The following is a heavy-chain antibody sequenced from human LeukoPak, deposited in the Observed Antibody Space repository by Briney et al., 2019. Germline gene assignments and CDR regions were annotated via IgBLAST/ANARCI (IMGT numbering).Heavy chain of an antibody. CDR3: ARSDELGGRGGCLGY. J-gene: IGHJ4*02. Sequence: PSETLSLTCTVSGGSISSSTYYWGWIRQPPGKGLEWIGSIYYSGSTYYNPSLKSRVTISVDTSKNQFSLKLSSVTAADTAVYYCARSDELGGRGGCLGYWGQGTLVTVSS. D-gene: IGHD3-10*01. CDR2: IYYSGST. V-gene: IGHV4-39*07. CDR1: GGSISSSTYY.